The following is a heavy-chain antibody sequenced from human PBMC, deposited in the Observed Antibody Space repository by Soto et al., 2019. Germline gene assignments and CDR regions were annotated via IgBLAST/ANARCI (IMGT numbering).Heavy chain of an antibody. CDR2: ISSTTNYI. CDR1: GFTFTRYS. V-gene: IGHV3-21*06. Sequence: EVQLVESGGGLVKPGGSLRLSCAASGFTFTRYSMNWVRQAPGKGLEWVSSISSTTNYIYYGDSMKGRFTISRDNANNSLDLEMTSLRAEDPAVYYCAKESEDLTSNFNYWSQGTLVTVSS. J-gene: IGHJ4*02. CDR3: AKESEDLTSNFNY.